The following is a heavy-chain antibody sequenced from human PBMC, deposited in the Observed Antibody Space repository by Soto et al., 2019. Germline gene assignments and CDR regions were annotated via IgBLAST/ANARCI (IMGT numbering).Heavy chain of an antibody. D-gene: IGHD2-2*01. CDR1: GYTFTSYG. J-gene: IGHJ5*02. V-gene: IGHV1-18*01. Sequence: QVPLVQSGAEVKKPGASVKVSCKASGYTFTSYGISWVRQAPGQGLEWMGWISTYSGDTNYAQNLQGRVTMTTDTSTSTAYMELRSLRSDDTAVYYCARDEACSSTSCYQWRSGDWFDPWGQGTLVTVSS. CDR2: ISTYSGDT. CDR3: ARDEACSSTSCYQWRSGDWFDP.